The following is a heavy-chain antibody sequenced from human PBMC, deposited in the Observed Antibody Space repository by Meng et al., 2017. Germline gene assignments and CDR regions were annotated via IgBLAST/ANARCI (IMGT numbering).Heavy chain of an antibody. CDR2: IYHSGST. D-gene: IGHD3-10*01. CDR3: ARGSYYGSGDY. Sequence: QGLRQGSGPGPVKPSGTLSLPAACAGATSSSINWWSWVRQPPGKGLEWIGEIYHSGSTNYNPSLKSRVTISVDTSKNQFSLKLSSVTAADTAVYYCARGSYYGSGDYWGQGTLVTVSS. V-gene: IGHV4-4*02. J-gene: IGHJ4*02. CDR1: GATSSSINW.